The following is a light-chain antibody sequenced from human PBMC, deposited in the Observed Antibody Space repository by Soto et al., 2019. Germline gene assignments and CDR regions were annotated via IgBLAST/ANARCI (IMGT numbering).Light chain of an antibody. V-gene: IGLV2-14*01. CDR2: EVS. CDR1: SNDVGGYNY. Sequence: QSVLTQPASVSGSPGQSITSSCTGTSNDVGGYNYVSWYQHHPGKAPKLMIYEVSDRPSGVSNRFSGSKSGNTASLTISGLQAEDEADYYCSSYTGSNIRYVFGTGTKVTVL. J-gene: IGLJ1*01. CDR3: SSYTGSNIRYV.